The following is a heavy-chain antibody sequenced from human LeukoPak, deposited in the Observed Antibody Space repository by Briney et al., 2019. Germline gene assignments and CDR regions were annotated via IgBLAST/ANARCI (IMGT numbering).Heavy chain of an antibody. CDR3: AGGYSHFDY. Sequence: GGSLRLSCAACGFTFSVSGMHWVRQGPGKGLEWVAVISYDGTNKYYADSVKGRFAISRDNSKNTLYLQMNSLRAEDTAVYYCAGGYSHFDYWGQGTLVTASS. V-gene: IGHV3-30*03. J-gene: IGHJ4*02. CDR2: ISYDGTNK. CDR1: GFTFSVSG. D-gene: IGHD5-18*01.